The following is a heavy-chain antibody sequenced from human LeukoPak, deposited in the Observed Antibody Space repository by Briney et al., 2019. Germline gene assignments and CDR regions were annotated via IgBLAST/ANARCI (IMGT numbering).Heavy chain of an antibody. J-gene: IGHJ6*03. CDR1: GFIFSSYA. D-gene: IGHD3-9*01. Sequence: GGSLRLSCAASGFIFSSYAMSWVRQAPGKGLEWVSTISGSGGSTYYADSVKGRFTISRDNSKNTVYLRMNSLRAEDTAVYYCAREGHYDILTGYSPLEYYFYYMDVWGKGTTVTVSS. CDR2: ISGSGGST. V-gene: IGHV3-23*01. CDR3: AREGHYDILTGYSPLEYYFYYMDV.